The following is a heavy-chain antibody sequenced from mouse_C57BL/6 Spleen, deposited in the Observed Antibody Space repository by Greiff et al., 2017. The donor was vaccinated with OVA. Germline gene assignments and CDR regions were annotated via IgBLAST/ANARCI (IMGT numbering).Heavy chain of an antibody. J-gene: IGHJ2*01. CDR3: ARGGRRSYFDY. Sequence: QVQLKQSGAELARPGASVKMSCKASGYTFNSYTMHWVKQRPGQGLEWIGYINPSSGYTKYNQKFKDKATLTADKSSSTAYMQLSSLTSEDSAVYYCARGGRRSYFDYWGQGTTLTVSS. V-gene: IGHV1-4*01. CDR1: GYTFNSYT. CDR2: INPSSGYT. D-gene: IGHD2-12*01.